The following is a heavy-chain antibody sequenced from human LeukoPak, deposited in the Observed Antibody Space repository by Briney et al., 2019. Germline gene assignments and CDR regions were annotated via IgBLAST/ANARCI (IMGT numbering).Heavy chain of an antibody. V-gene: IGHV4-4*02. Sequence: SETLSLTCAVSGGSISSSNWWSWVRQPPGKGLEWIGEIYHSGSTNYNPSLKSRTTISVDKSKNQFSLKLSSVTAADTAVYYCARSRSGGYSYGFDYWGQGTLVTVSS. D-gene: IGHD5-18*01. CDR2: IYHSGST. J-gene: IGHJ4*02. CDR3: ARSRSGGYSYGFDY. CDR1: GGSISSSNW.